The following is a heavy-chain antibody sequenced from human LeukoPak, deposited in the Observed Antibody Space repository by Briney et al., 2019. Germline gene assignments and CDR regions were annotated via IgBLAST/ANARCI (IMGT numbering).Heavy chain of an antibody. CDR3: ARDSGFSHCTSTNCPFEY. J-gene: IGHJ4*02. Sequence: SETLCLTCTVSGGSISSGDYYRSWIRQPPGKGLEWIGYIYYSGSTYYNPSLKSRVTISVDTSKNQFSLKLSSVTAADTAVYYCARDSGFSHCTSTNCPFEYWGQGTLVTVSS. CDR1: GGSISSGDYY. V-gene: IGHV4-30-4*01. D-gene: IGHD2-2*01. CDR2: IYYSGST.